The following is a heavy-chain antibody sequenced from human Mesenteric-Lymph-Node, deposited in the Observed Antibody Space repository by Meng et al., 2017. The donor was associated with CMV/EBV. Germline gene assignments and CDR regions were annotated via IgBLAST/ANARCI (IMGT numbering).Heavy chain of an antibody. CDR2: IKSDGSST. J-gene: IGHJ4*02. CDR1: GFTLSSYW. CDR3: ATGLMSAFEI. D-gene: IGHD3-9*01. V-gene: IGHV3-74*01. Sequence: GESLKISCAASGFTLSSYWMHWVRQAPGKGLMWVSRIKSDGSSTNYADSVKGRFTISRDNAKNTLYLQMNSLRAEDTAVYYCATGLMSAFEIWGQGTLVTVSS.